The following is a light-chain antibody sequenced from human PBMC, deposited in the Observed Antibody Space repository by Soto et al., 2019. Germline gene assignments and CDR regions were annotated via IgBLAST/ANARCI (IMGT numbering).Light chain of an antibody. CDR1: QTVRNNY. CDR3: QQYGSSPNT. V-gene: IGKV3-20*01. CDR2: GAS. J-gene: IGKJ5*01. Sequence: EIVLTQSPGTLSLSPGERATLSCRASQTVRNNYLAWYQQKPGQAPRLLIYGASSRATGIPDRFSGSGSGTDFTLTISRLEPEDFAVYYCQQYGSSPNTFGQGTRLAI.